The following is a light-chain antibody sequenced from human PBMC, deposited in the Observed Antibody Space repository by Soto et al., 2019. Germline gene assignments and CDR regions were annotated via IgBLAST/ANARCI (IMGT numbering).Light chain of an antibody. CDR2: GAS. V-gene: IGKV3-20*01. Sequence: EIVLTHSQGTLSLSPGERATLSFSASQSVSSSYLAWYPQKPGQAPRLLIYGASSRATGIPDRFSGSGSGTDFTLTISRLEPEDFAVYYCQQYGSSPWTFGQGTKV. CDR1: QSVSSSY. J-gene: IGKJ1*01. CDR3: QQYGSSPWT.